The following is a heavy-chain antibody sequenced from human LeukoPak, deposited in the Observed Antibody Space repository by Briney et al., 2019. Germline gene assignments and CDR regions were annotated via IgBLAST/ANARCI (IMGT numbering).Heavy chain of an antibody. D-gene: IGHD6-25*01. V-gene: IGHV3-23*01. Sequence: GGSLRLSCAASGFTFSIYALSWVRQAPGKGLEWVSAISGTDGSTYYADSVKGRFTISRDTSKNTLYLQMNSLRVEDTAVYYCTKPSGAAAVDYWGQGTLVTVSS. CDR2: ISGTDGST. CDR3: TKPSGAAAVDY. J-gene: IGHJ4*02. CDR1: GFTFSIYA.